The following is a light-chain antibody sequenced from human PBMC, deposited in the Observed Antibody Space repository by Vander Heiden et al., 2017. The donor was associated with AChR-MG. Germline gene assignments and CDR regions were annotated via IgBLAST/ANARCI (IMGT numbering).Light chain of an antibody. J-gene: IGKJ3*01. CDR3: QRANGFPQT. Sequence: DIQTTQSPSSVSASVGDRVTITCRASQGISSWLAWYQQKPWIAPKLLIYAASSLQSGVPSRFSGSASGTDFTLTISILHPEDFATYYCQRANGFPQTFGHGTKVDIK. V-gene: IGKV1-12*01. CDR1: QGISSW. CDR2: AAS.